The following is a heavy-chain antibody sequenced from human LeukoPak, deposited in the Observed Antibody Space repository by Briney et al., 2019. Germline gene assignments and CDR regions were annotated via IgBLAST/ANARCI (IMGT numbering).Heavy chain of an antibody. V-gene: IGHV4-38-2*01. D-gene: IGHD6-13*01. CDR2: IYHSGST. J-gene: IGHJ6*03. CDR1: GYSISSGYY. CDR3: ARPAAAGTVYYYVDV. Sequence: PSETLSLTCAVSGYSISSGYYWGWIRQPPGKGLEWIGSIYHSGSTYFNPSLKSRVTISVDTSKNQFSLKLSSVTAADTAVYYCARPAAAGTVYYYVDVWGKGTTVTVSS.